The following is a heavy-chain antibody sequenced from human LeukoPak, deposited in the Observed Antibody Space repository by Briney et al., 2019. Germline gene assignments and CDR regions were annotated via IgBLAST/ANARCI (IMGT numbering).Heavy chain of an antibody. Sequence: GGSLRLSCAASGFTFSSYAMSWVRQAPGKGLEWVSVISASGVTTHYADSVKGRFAISRDNSKNTLDLEMNSLRADDTAVYYCAKDRGRDGYNYGGFDYWGQGTLVTVSS. CDR3: AKDRGRDGYNYGGFDY. V-gene: IGHV3-23*01. J-gene: IGHJ4*02. D-gene: IGHD5-24*01. CDR2: ISASGVTT. CDR1: GFTFSSYA.